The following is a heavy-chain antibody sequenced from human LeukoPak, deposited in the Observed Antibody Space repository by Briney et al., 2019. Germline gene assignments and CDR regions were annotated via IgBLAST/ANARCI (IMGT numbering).Heavy chain of an antibody. CDR2: IWYDGSNK. V-gene: IGHV3-33*08. Sequence: GGSLRLSCAASGFTFSSYAMSWVRQAPGKGLEWVAVIWYDGSNKYYADSVKGRFTISRDNSKNTLYLQMNSLRAEDTAVYYCARGYDFWSGYLYGAGAFDIWGQGTMVTVSS. J-gene: IGHJ3*02. CDR1: GFTFSSYA. CDR3: ARGYDFWSGYLYGAGAFDI. D-gene: IGHD3-3*01.